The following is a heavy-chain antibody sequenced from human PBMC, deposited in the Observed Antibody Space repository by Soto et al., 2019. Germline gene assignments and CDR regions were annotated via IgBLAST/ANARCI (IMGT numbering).Heavy chain of an antibody. CDR3: ARDQTSSYYDILTGYHYQYNWFDP. CDR1: FFTLSWHN. Sequence: SLRRSRSACFFTLSWHNINWVRHGPREGPEWGSSISSSSSYIYYANSVKDRFTISRDNAKNSRSLQMNSLRAEDTAVYYCARDQTSSYYDILTGYHYQYNWFDPWGQGTLVTVSS. D-gene: IGHD3-9*01. CDR2: ISSSSSYI. V-gene: IGHV3-21*01. J-gene: IGHJ5*02.